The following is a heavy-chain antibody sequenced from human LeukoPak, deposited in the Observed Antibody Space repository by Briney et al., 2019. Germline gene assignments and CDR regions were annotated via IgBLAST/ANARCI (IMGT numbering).Heavy chain of an antibody. Sequence: GGSLRLSCTASGFTFTTYWMAWVRQAPGKGLVWVANIKQDGSETYYAESVRGRFTSSRDNAKNSLYLQMNSLRAEDTAVYFCSNGIYDKSYWGQGALVIVSS. J-gene: IGHJ4*02. V-gene: IGHV3-7*01. D-gene: IGHD2/OR15-2a*01. CDR3: SNGIYDKSY. CDR1: GFTFTTYW. CDR2: IKQDGSET.